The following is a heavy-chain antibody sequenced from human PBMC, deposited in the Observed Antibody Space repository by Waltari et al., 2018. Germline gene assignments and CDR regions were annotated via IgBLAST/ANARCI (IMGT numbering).Heavy chain of an antibody. V-gene: IGHV4-30-2*01. CDR1: GGSISSGGYS. CDR2: IYHSGSN. J-gene: IGHJ5*02. CDR3: ARVELDPGVYGWFDP. D-gene: IGHD2-8*01. Sequence: QLQLQESGSGLVKPSQTLSLTCAVSGGSISSGGYSWSWIRQPPGKGLEWIGYIYHSGSNDDNPCRKSRVTISVDRSKNQFSLKLSSVTAADTAVYYCARVELDPGVYGWFDPWGQGTLVTVSS.